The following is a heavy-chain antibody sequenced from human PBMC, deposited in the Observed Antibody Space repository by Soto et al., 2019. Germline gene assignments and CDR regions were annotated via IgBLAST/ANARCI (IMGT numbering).Heavy chain of an antibody. D-gene: IGHD3-22*01. CDR2: IYPGDSDT. V-gene: IGHV5-51*01. Sequence: GESLKISCKGSGYSFTIYWIGWVRQMPGKGLEWMGIIYPGDSDTRYSPSFQGQVTISADKSISTAYLQWSSLKASDTAMYYCARDGYYYDSSGYPGSYYYYGMDVWGQGTTVTVSS. J-gene: IGHJ6*02. CDR3: ARDGYYYDSSGYPGSYYYYGMDV. CDR1: GYSFTIYW.